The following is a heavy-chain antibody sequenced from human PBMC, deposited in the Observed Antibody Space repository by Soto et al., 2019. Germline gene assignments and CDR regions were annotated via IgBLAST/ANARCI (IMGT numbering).Heavy chain of an antibody. CDR2: ISGGGDAA. V-gene: IGHV3-23*01. CDR1: GFTFINYA. D-gene: IGHD7-27*01. Sequence: EVQVLESGGGLVQPGGSLRLSCAGSGFTFINYAMNWVRQAPGKGLEWVSSISGGGDAAFFPDSVRGRFTISRDNSKNTVTLQMNSLGDDDTAVYYCARKILGSTTRPNYWYFDLWGRGTLVTVSS. J-gene: IGHJ2*01. CDR3: ARKILGSTTRPNYWYFDL.